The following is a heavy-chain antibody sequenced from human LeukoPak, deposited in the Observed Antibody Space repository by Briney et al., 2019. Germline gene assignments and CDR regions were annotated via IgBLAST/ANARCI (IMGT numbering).Heavy chain of an antibody. J-gene: IGHJ4*02. CDR1: GGSFSGYY. CDR3: ARGDYDYVWGSYRFPNHYFDY. V-gene: IGHV4-34*01. D-gene: IGHD3-16*02. CDR2: INHSGST. Sequence: SETLSLTCAVYGGSFSGYYWSWIRQPPGKGLEWIGEINHSGSTNYNPSLKSRVTISVDTSKNQFSLKLSSVTAADTAVYYCARGDYDYVWGSYRFPNHYFDYWGQGTLVTVSS.